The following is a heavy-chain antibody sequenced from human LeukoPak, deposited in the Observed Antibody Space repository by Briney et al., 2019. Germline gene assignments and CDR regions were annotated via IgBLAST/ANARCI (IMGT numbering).Heavy chain of an antibody. CDR3: ARHPSEEQWPYYFDY. J-gene: IGHJ4*02. CDR1: GYSISSDYY. CDR2: IYHSGST. D-gene: IGHD6-19*01. Sequence: SSETLSLTCAVSGYSISSDYYWGWIRQPPGNGLEWIGSIYHSGSTYYNPSLKSRVTMSVDTSRNQFSLTLTPVTAADTAVYYCARHPSEEQWPYYFDYWGQGTLVTVSS. V-gene: IGHV4-38-2*01.